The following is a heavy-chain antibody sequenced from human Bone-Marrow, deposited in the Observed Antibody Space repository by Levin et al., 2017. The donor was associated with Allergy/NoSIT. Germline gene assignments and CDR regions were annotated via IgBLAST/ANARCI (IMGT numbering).Heavy chain of an antibody. D-gene: IGHD2-8*01. V-gene: IGHV3-23*01. CDR2: VSGSGAST. CDR3: AKELDGYCTNGVCYSPEPSVCDY. CDR1: GFTFSTYA. Sequence: GESLKISCATSGFTFSTYAMNWVRQAPGMGLGWVSTVSGSGASTDYADSVKGRFTISRDNPKNTLYLQMNSLTAEDTAVYYCAKELDGYCTNGVCYSPEPSVCDYWGQGTLVTVSS. J-gene: IGHJ4*02.